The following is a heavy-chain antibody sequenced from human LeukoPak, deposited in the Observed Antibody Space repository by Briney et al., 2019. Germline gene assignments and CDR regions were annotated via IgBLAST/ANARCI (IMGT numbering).Heavy chain of an antibody. Sequence: GRSLRLSCAASGFTFSSYAMHWVRQAPGKGLEWVAVISYDGSNKYYADSVKGRFTISRDNSKNTLYLQMNSLRAEDTAVYYCAKVTDSSSWYPFDYWGQGTLVTVSS. V-gene: IGHV3-30-3*01. J-gene: IGHJ4*02. CDR2: ISYDGSNK. D-gene: IGHD6-13*01. CDR3: AKVTDSSSWYPFDY. CDR1: GFTFSSYA.